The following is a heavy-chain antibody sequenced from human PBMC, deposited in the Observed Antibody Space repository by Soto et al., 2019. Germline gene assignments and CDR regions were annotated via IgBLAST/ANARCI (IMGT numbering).Heavy chain of an antibody. CDR3: AKEATNINNFDY. Sequence: PGGSLRLSCAGSGFTFSNVEMTWVRQAPGKGLEWISYITRNSRTIYYADSVKGRFTISRDNAENSLYLQMNSLRAEDTAIYYCAKEATNINNFDYWGQGTQVTVSS. V-gene: IGHV3-48*03. CDR1: GFTFSNVE. D-gene: IGHD1-26*01. J-gene: IGHJ4*02. CDR2: ITRNSRTI.